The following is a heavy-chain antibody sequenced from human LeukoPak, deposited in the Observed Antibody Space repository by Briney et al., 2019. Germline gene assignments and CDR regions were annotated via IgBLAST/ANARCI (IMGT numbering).Heavy chain of an antibody. J-gene: IGHJ4*02. CDR1: GGSISSGGYY. CDR2: IHYSGST. CDR3: AREGYSGYDPIND. D-gene: IGHD5-12*01. Sequence: SQTLSLTCTVSGGSISSGGYYWSWIRQHPGKGLEWIGYIHYSGSTYYNPSLKSRVTISVDTSKNQFSLKLSSVTAADTAVYYCAREGYSGYDPINDWGQGTLVTVSS. V-gene: IGHV4-31*03.